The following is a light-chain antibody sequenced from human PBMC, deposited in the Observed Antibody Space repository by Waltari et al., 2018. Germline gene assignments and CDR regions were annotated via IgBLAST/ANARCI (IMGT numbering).Light chain of an antibody. V-gene: IGKV1-5*03. CDR3: KQYNSCSPCT. J-gene: IGKJ2*02. Sequence: DIQMTQSPSTLSASVGDRVTITCRASQSLNNWLAWYQQKPGKAPKLLIYGASSLESGVPSRFSGSGSGTEFTLTISSLQPDDFATYYCKQYNSCSPCTFGQGTKLEIK. CDR1: QSLNNW. CDR2: GAS.